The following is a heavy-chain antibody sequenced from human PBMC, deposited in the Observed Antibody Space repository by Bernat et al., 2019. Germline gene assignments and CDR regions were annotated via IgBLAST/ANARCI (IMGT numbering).Heavy chain of an antibody. Sequence: EVQLLESGGGLVQPGGSLRLSCAASGFSFSSFAMSWVRQAPGKGLEWVSAISGSGGSTYYADSVKGRFTISRDNSKNTLYLQMNSLRAEDTAVYYCAKERDSTGYFDCWGQGTLVTVSS. CDR3: AKERDSTGYFDC. J-gene: IGHJ4*02. V-gene: IGHV3-23*01. D-gene: IGHD3-22*01. CDR1: GFSFSSFA. CDR2: ISGSGGST.